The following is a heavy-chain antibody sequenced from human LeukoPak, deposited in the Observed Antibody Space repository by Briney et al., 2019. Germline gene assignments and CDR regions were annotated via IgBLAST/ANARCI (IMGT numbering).Heavy chain of an antibody. V-gene: IGHV3-11*01. D-gene: IGHD6-19*01. CDR3: AKYRTRVQSSGWSFDY. J-gene: IGHJ4*02. CDR2: ISSSSSTL. CDR1: GFTFSDAW. Sequence: GGSLRLSCAASGFTFSDAWMSWVRQAPGKGLEWVSYISSSSSTLYYADSVKGRFTISRVDSKNTLRLQMNSLRADDTAVYYCAKYRTRVQSSGWSFDYWGQGTLVTVSS.